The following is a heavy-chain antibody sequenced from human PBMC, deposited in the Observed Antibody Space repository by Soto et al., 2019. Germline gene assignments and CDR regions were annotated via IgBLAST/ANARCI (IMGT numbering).Heavy chain of an antibody. Sequence: EVQLVESGGGLVKPGGSLRLSCAASGVTFSSFSFNWVRQAPGKGLEWVSFILSSGASIYYADSVKGRFTISRDNAKNSLYVEMDSLKDEDTAVYYWAMNSGEQLVRRAFYHLYMGVWGKVNTVNVS. CDR2: ILSSGASI. CDR1: GVTFSSFS. D-gene: IGHD6-6*01. CDR3: AMNSGEQLVRRAFYHLYMGV. J-gene: IGHJ6*03. V-gene: IGHV3-21*01.